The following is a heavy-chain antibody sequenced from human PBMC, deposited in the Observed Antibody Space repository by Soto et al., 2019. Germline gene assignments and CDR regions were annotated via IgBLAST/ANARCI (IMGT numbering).Heavy chain of an antibody. CDR3: VKDPVSGGSSGAWFDY. CDR1: GFTFSNYA. D-gene: IGHD2-15*01. V-gene: IGHV3-23*01. Sequence: EVQLLESGGGLVQPGGSLRLSCAVSGFTFSNYAMTWVRQAPGKGLEWVSLMSGNGGRIVYADSVKGRFTISRDNSKNTLYLQMNSLRLEDTAVYYCVKDPVSGGSSGAWFDYWGQGTLATVSS. CDR2: MSGNGGRI. J-gene: IGHJ4*02.